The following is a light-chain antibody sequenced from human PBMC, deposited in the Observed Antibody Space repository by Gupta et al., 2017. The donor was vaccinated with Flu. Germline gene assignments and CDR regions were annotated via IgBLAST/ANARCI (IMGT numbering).Light chain of an antibody. CDR1: QNIGSW. Sequence: PSTLSASLGDSVSITCLASQNIGSWLAWYQQRPGKAPKLLIYKASTLEIGVPSRFSGSGSGTEFTLAISSLQPDDVAPYYCQQDNNSPPTFGQGTKVEI. J-gene: IGKJ1*01. CDR3: QQDNNSPPT. V-gene: IGKV1-5*03. CDR2: KAS.